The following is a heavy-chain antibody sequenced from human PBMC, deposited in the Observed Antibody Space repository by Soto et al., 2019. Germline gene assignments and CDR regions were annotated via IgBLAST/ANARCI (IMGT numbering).Heavy chain of an antibody. CDR1: GGSISSSSYY. D-gene: IGHD3-22*01. V-gene: IGHV4-39*01. CDR2: IYYSGST. J-gene: IGHJ5*02. CDR3: ARGPKRTMIVAPSRVAAWFDP. Sequence: SETLSLTCTVSGGSISSSSYYWGWIRQPPGKGLEWIGSIYYSGSTYYNPSLKSRVTISVNTSKNQFSLRLSSVTAADTAVYYCARGPKRTMIVAPSRVAAWFDPWGQGTLVTVSS.